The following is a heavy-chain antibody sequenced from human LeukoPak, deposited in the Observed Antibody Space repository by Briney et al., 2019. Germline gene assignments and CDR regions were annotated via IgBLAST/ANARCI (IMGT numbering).Heavy chain of an antibody. CDR3: ARQGDGYINNYFDP. V-gene: IGHV5-51*01. J-gene: IGHJ5*02. D-gene: IGHD5-24*01. Sequence: GESLKISCKGSGYSFTNYWIGWVRQMPGKGLEWMGIIYPADSDTRYSPSFQGQVTISVDRSISTAYLQWSSLKASDTAMYYCARQGDGYINNYFDPWGQGTLVTVSS. CDR1: GYSFTNYW. CDR2: IYPADSDT.